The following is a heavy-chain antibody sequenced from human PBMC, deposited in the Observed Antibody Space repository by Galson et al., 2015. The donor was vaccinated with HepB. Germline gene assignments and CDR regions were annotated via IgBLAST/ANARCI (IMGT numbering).Heavy chain of an antibody. CDR3: ARTYVGGYCSSTSCPYYYYGMDV. J-gene: IGHJ6*02. V-gene: IGHV3-33*01. D-gene: IGHD2-2*01. CDR2: IWYDGSNK. Sequence: SLRLSCAASGFTFSSYGMHWVRQAPGKGLEWVAVIWYDGSNKYYADSVKGRFTISRDNSKNTLYLQMNSLRAEDTAVYYCARTYVGGYCSSTSCPYYYYGMDVWGQGTTVTVSS. CDR1: GFTFSSYG.